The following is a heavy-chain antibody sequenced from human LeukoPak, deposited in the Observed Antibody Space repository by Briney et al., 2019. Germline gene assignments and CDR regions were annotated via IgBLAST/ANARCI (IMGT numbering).Heavy chain of an antibody. CDR1: GGSISSGGYY. V-gene: IGHV4-30-2*01. D-gene: IGHD6-13*01. J-gene: IGHJ5*02. Sequence: SETLSLTCTVSGGSISSGGYYWSWIRQPPGKGLEWIGYIYHSGSTYYNPSLKSRVTISVDRSKNQFSLKLSSVTAADTAVYYCARDLGYSSSLFPPSPFDPWGQGTLVTVSS. CDR3: ARDLGYSSSLFPPSPFDP. CDR2: IYHSGST.